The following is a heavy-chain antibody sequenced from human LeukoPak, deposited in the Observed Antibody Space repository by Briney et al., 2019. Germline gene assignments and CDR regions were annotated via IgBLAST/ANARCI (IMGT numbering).Heavy chain of an antibody. J-gene: IGHJ4*02. CDR2: IYYSGST. D-gene: IGHD4-23*01. Sequence: SETLSLTCTVYGGSISTYYWSWIRQPPGKGLEWIGYIYYSGSTSYNPSLKSRVTISVDTSKNQFSLKLSSVTAADTAVYYCAGDSRYGGTFFDYWGQGTLVTVSS. CDR1: GGSISTYY. CDR3: AGDSRYGGTFFDY. V-gene: IGHV4-59*01.